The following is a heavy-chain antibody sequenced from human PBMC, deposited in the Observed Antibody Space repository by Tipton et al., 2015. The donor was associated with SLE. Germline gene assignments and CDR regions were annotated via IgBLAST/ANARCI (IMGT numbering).Heavy chain of an antibody. V-gene: IGHV4-34*01. J-gene: IGHJ4*02. CDR2: INHSGST. D-gene: IGHD3-22*01. CDR1: GGSFSGYY. CDR3: ARGYYYDSSGYYPFDY. Sequence: TLSLTCAVYGGSFSGYYWSWIRQPPGKGLEWIGEINHSGSTNYNPSLKSRVTISVDTSKNQFSLKLSSVTAADTAVYYCARGYYYDSSGYYPFDYWGQGTLVTVSS.